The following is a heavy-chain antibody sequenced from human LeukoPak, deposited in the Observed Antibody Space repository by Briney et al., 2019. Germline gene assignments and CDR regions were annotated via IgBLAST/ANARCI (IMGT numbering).Heavy chain of an antibody. D-gene: IGHD3-22*01. Sequence: ASVKVSCKASGYTFTGYYMHWVRQAPGQGLGWMGWINPNSGGTNYAQKFQGRVTMTRDTSISTAYMELSRLRSDDTAVYYCARAYHSYYYDSSGCGYWGQGTLVTVSS. J-gene: IGHJ4*02. V-gene: IGHV1-2*02. CDR2: INPNSGGT. CDR1: GYTFTGYY. CDR3: ARAYHSYYYDSSGCGY.